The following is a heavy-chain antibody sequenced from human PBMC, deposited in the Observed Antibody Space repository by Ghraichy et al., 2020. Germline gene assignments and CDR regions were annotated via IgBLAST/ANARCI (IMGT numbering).Heavy chain of an antibody. CDR3: ARGETPLEWLQFLNWFDP. Sequence: SETLSLTCTVSGGSISSSSYYWGWICQPPGKGLEWIGSIYYSGSTYYNPSLKSRVTISVDTSKNQFSLKLSSVTAADTAVYYCARGETPLEWLQFLNWFDPWGQGTLVTVSS. V-gene: IGHV4-39*01. CDR2: IYYSGST. D-gene: IGHD3-3*01. J-gene: IGHJ5*02. CDR1: GGSISSSSYY.